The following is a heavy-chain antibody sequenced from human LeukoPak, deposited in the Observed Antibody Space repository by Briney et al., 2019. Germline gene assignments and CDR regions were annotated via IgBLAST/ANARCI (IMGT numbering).Heavy chain of an antibody. J-gene: IGHJ3*02. CDR3: ARTVLVATDAFDI. V-gene: IGHV4-34*01. D-gene: IGHD5-12*01. CDR1: GGSFSGYY. Sequence: SETLSLTCAVYGGSFSGYYWSWIRRPPGKGLEWIGEINHSGSTNYNPSLKSRVTISVDTSKNQFSLKLSSVTAADTAVYYCARTVLVATDAFDIWGQGTMVTVSS. CDR2: INHSGST.